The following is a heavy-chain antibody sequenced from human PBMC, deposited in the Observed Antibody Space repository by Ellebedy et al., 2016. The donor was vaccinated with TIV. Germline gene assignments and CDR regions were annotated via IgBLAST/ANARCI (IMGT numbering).Heavy chain of an antibody. Sequence: GESLKISCPASGFTFNNYAMSWVRQAPGKGLEWVSTLSHTGTRTYYANSVEGRFIISRDNSKRTLYLQMNSLRAEDTAVNYCAKGRGGGSDSSAPRYYFDSWGLGTLVTVSS. CDR3: AKGRGGGSDSSAPRYYFDS. J-gene: IGHJ4*02. CDR2: LSHTGTRT. V-gene: IGHV3-23*01. CDR1: GFTFNNYA. D-gene: IGHD6-19*01.